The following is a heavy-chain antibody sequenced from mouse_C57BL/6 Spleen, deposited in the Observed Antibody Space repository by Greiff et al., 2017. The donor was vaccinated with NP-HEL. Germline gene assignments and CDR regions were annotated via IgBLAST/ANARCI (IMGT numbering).Heavy chain of an antibody. V-gene: IGHV1-72*01. Sequence: VQLQQPGAELVKPGASVKLSCKASGYTFTSYWMHWVKQRPGRGLEWIGRIDPNSGGTKYNEKFKSKATLTVDNPSSTAYMQLSSLTSEDSAVYYCARSGTTVVASYWYFDVWGTGTTVTVSS. J-gene: IGHJ1*03. D-gene: IGHD1-1*01. CDR1: GYTFTSYW. CDR2: IDPNSGGT. CDR3: ARSGTTVVASYWYFDV.